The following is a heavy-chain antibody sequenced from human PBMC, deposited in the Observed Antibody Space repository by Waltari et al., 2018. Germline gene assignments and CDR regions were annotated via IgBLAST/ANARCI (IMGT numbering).Heavy chain of an antibody. CDR1: GGSISSGGYY. Sequence: QVQLQESGPGLVKPSQTLSLTCTVSGGSISSGGYYWSWIRPHPGKGLEWIGYIYYSGSTYYNPSLKSRVTISVDTSKNQFSLKLSSVTAADTAGYYCARGVGATHFDYWGQGTLVTVSS. CDR2: IYYSGST. D-gene: IGHD1-26*01. J-gene: IGHJ4*02. CDR3: ARGVGATHFDY. V-gene: IGHV4-31*03.